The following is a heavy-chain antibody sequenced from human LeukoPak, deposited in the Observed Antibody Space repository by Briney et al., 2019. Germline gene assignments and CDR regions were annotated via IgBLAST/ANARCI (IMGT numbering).Heavy chain of an antibody. V-gene: IGHV3-21*01. J-gene: IGHJ3*02. Sequence: PGGSLRLSCAGSGFTFSSYYMNWVCQAQGKGLEWVSSISSSSSYIYYADSVKGRFTISRDNAKNSLYLQMNSLRAEDTAVYYCARGGAAAGIDAFDIWGHGTMVTVSS. D-gene: IGHD6-13*01. CDR1: GFTFSSYY. CDR3: ARGGAAAGIDAFDI. CDR2: ISSSSSYI.